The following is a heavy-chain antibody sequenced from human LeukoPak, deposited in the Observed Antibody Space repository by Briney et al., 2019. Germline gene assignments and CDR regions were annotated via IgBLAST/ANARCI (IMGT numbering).Heavy chain of an antibody. J-gene: IGHJ5*02. CDR1: TFTFNSYA. CDR3: AKSPRGIWFDP. Sequence: GVSLRLSCAASTFTFNSYAMSWLPQAPGKGLEWVSAISCSGGSTYYADSVKGRFTISRNNSKHTLYLQMDSLRAEDPAIYYCAKSPRGIWFDPWGQGTLVTVSS. V-gene: IGHV3-23*01. CDR2: ISCSGGST. D-gene: IGHD3-10*01.